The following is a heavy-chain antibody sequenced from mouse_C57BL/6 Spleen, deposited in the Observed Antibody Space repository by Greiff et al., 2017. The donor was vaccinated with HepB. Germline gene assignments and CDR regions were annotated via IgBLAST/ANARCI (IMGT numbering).Heavy chain of an antibody. V-gene: IGHV5-4*03. Sequence: DVKLVEPGGGLVKPGGSLKLSCAASGFTFSSYAMSWVRQTPEKRLECVATIRDGGSYTYYPDNVKGRFTITRDNTENNLYLQMSHLKSEDTAMYYCARGRYGSTWFAYWGQGTLVTVSA. D-gene: IGHD1-1*01. CDR1: GFTFSSYA. CDR2: IRDGGSYT. J-gene: IGHJ3*01. CDR3: ARGRYGSTWFAY.